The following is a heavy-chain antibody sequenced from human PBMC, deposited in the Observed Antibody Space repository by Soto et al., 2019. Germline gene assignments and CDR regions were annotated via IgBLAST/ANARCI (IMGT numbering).Heavy chain of an antibody. CDR2: INPNSGGT. V-gene: IGHV1-2*04. Sequence: ASVKVSCKASGYTFTGYYMHWVRQAPGQGLEWMGWINPNSGGTNYAQKFQGWVTMTRDTSISTAYMELSRLRSDDTAVYYCARAGLGYCSSTSCSNFDYWGQGTLVTVSS. CDR3: ARAGLGYCSSTSCSNFDY. D-gene: IGHD2-2*01. CDR1: GYTFTGYY. J-gene: IGHJ4*02.